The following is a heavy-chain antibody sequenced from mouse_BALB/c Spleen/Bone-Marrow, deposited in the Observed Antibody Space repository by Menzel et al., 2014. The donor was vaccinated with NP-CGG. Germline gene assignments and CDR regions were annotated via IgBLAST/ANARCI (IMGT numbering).Heavy chain of an antibody. J-gene: IGHJ3*01. V-gene: IGHV1-9*01. CDR3: ARPYYYGSSHAWFAY. CDR1: GYTFSSYW. Sequence: LVESGTELMKPGASVMISCKATGYTFSSYWIEWVKQRPGHGLEWIGEISPGIGITNYNEKFKGKATFTADTSSSTAYMQLSSLTSEDSAVYYCARPYYYGSSHAWFAYWGQGTLVTVSA. CDR2: ISPGIGIT. D-gene: IGHD1-1*01.